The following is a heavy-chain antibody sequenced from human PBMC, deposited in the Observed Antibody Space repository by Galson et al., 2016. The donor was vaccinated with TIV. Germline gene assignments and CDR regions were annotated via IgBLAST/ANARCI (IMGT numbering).Heavy chain of an antibody. CDR2: IIPLLDKT. CDR3: ARHFILMGELDALDT. CDR1: GDTFSSFS. V-gene: IGHV1-69*02. D-gene: IGHD3-16*01. J-gene: IGHJ3*02. Sequence: SVKVSCKASGDTFSSFSIIWVRQAPGQGLEWMGRIIPLLDKTNYVQKFQDRVTPTADRPMSTAYMELSSLRSEDTAVYYCARHFILMGELDALDTWCQGTMVTVAP.